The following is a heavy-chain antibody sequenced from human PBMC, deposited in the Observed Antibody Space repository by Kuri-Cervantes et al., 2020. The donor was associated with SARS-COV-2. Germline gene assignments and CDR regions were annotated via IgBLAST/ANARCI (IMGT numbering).Heavy chain of an antibody. J-gene: IGHJ4*02. CDR2: IKQDGSEK. D-gene: IGHD3-3*01. CDR3: ARKRNNYDFWSGPIYYFDY. V-gene: IGHV3-7*01. Sequence: GGSLRLSCAASGFTFSSYWMSWARQAPGKGLEWVANIKQDGSEKYYVDSVKGRFTISRDNAKNSLYLQMNSLRAEDTAVYYCARKRNNYDFWSGPIYYFDYWGQGTPVTVSS. CDR1: GFTFSSYW.